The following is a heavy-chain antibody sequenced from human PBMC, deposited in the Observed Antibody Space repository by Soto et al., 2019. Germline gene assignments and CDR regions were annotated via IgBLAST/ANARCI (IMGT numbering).Heavy chain of an antibody. CDR3: ARDRVRFLEWYTGASYYYYGMDV. J-gene: IGHJ6*02. CDR2: ISSSSSYI. D-gene: IGHD3-3*01. Sequence: PGGSLRLSCAASGFTFSSYSMNWVRQAPGKGLEWVSSISSSSSYIYYADSVKGRFTISRDNAKNSLYLQMNSLRAEDTAVYYCARDRVRFLEWYTGASYYYYGMDVWGQGTTVTVSS. CDR1: GFTFSSYS. V-gene: IGHV3-21*01.